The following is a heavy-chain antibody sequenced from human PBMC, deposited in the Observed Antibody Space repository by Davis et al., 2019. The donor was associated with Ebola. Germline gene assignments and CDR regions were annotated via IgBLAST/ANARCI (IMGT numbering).Heavy chain of an antibody. Sequence: SGPTLVKPTQTLTLTCTFSGFSLTTSGVTVGWIRQPPGKALEWLALIYWDDDKRYSPSLSSRLTIMKDTPKNQVFLIMTDVDPVDTATYYCAHRPKGPVGALDYWGQGALVTVSS. D-gene: IGHD1-26*01. J-gene: IGHJ4*02. V-gene: IGHV2-5*02. CDR3: AHRPKGPVGALDY. CDR1: GFSLTTSGVT. CDR2: IYWDDDK.